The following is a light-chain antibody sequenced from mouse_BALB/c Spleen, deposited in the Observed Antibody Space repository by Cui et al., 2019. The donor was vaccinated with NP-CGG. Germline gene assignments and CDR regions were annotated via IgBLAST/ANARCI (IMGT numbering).Light chain of an antibody. CDR2: VPT. CDR1: IGTVTSSNY. CDR3: ALWYGTNWV. Sequence: QAVVTQESALATSPGETVTLTCRSSIGTVTSSNYANWVQEKPVLLFIVLLVVPTNGAPVVLARFPGSLMGDKPPLTIKGVKMEDEALFFCALWYGTNWVFGGGTKLTVL. J-gene: IGLJ1*01. V-gene: IGLV1*01.